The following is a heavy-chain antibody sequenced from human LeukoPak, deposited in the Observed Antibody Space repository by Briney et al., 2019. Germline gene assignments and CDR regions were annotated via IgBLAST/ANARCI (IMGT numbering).Heavy chain of an antibody. Sequence: SETLSLTCAVYGGSFSGYYWSWIRQPPGKGLEWIGEINHGGSTNYNPSLKSRVTISVDTSKNQFSLKLSSVTAADTAVYYCARLVSLLPPNFWGQGTLVTVSS. J-gene: IGHJ4*02. D-gene: IGHD1-26*01. CDR1: GGSFSGYY. CDR3: ARLVSLLPPNF. CDR2: INHGGST. V-gene: IGHV4-34*01.